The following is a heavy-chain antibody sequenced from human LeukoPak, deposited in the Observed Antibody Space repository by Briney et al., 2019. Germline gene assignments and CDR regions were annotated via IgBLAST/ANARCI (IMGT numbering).Heavy chain of an antibody. Sequence: GAPVKVSCKASGYTFTSFGISWVRQAPGQGLEWMGWISAYNGNTNYAQKLQGRVTMTRDTSISTAYMELSRLRSDDTAVYYCARDLVKVEFDYWGQGTQVTVSS. CDR1: GYTFTSFG. CDR2: ISAYNGNT. J-gene: IGHJ4*02. V-gene: IGHV1-18*01. CDR3: ARDLVKVEFDY. D-gene: IGHD2-21*01.